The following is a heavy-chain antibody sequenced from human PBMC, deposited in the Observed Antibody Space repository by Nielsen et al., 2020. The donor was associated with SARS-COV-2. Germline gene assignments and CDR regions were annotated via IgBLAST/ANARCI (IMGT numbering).Heavy chain of an antibody. Sequence: GESLKISCKGSGYSSGYSFTTYWIAWVRQMPGKGLEWMGVIYPGDSQTRYSPSFQGQVTISADKSVNTAYVLWSSLRASDTAMYYCARGGQWLEHWGQGTLVTVSS. V-gene: IGHV5-51*01. J-gene: IGHJ4*02. CDR2: IYPGDSQT. D-gene: IGHD1-1*01. CDR1: GYSSGYSFTTYW. CDR3: ARGGQWLEH.